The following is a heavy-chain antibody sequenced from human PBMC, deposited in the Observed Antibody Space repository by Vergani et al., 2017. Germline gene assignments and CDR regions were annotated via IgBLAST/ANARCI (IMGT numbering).Heavy chain of an antibody. CDR2: INPSGGST. CDR1: GYTFTNYY. V-gene: IGHV1-46*01. D-gene: IGHD2-21*01. J-gene: IGHJ4*02. CDR3: ARAGCGGDCPYGSFDY. Sequence: QVQLVQSGAEVKKPGASVKVSCKASGYTFTNYYIHWVRQAPGQGLEWMGIINPSGGSTSYAQKFQGRVTMTRDTSTSTVYMELSSLRAEDTAVYYCARAGCGGDCPYGSFDYWGQGTLVTVSS.